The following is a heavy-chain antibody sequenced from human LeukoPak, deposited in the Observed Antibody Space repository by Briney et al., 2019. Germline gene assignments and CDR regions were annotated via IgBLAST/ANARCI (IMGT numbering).Heavy chain of an antibody. CDR2: INHSGST. CDR1: GGSISGYY. D-gene: IGHD2-21*01. J-gene: IGHJ4*02. Sequence: SETLSLTCTVSGGSISGYYWSWIRQPPGKGLEWIGEINHSGSTNYNPSLKSRVTISVDTSKNQFSLKLSSVTAADTAVYYCATLVYSYFDYWGQGTLVTVSS. CDR3: ATLVYSYFDY. V-gene: IGHV4-34*01.